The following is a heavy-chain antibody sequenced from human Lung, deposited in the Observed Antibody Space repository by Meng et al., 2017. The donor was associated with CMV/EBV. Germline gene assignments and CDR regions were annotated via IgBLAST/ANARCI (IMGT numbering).Heavy chain of an antibody. D-gene: IGHD3-3*01. CDR1: GGAFTGYY. CDR3: ATDYNHNFWSGNFWFDP. V-gene: IGHV4-34*01. J-gene: IGHJ5*02. Sequence: SDTLSFXCAVRGGAFTGYYWSWIRQPPGKGLEWIGDISYSGSVHYNPSLRSRLTISLVTSRIHFSLKLNSVTAADTTVYYCATDYNHNFWSGNFWFDPWGQGTLVTVSS. CDR2: ISYSGSV.